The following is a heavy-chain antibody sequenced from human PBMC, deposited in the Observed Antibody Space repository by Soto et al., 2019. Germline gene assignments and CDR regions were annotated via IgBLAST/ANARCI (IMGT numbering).Heavy chain of an antibody. CDR1: GGSISSGGYY. D-gene: IGHD5-18*01. J-gene: IGHJ4*02. CDR2: IYYSGST. Sequence: PSETLSLTCTVSGGSISSGGYYWSWIRQHPGKGLEWIGYIYYSGSTYYNPSLKSRVTISVDTSKNQFSLKLSSVTAADTAVYYCASIPPYSYGERDYYFDYWGQGTLVTVSS. CDR3: ASIPPYSYGERDYYFDY. V-gene: IGHV4-31*02.